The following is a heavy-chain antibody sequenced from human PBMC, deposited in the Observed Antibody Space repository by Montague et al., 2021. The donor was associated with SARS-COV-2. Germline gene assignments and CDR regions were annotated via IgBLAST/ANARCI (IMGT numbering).Heavy chain of an antibody. CDR1: GFTFSSYA. CDR3: ARTNSGSYSGDFDI. J-gene: IGHJ3*02. Sequence: SLRLSCAASGFTFSSYAMHWVRQAPGKGLEWVAVISYDGSNKYYADSVKGRFTISRDNSKNTLYLQMNSLRAEDTAVYYCARTNSGSYSGDFDIWGQGTMVTVS. CDR2: ISYDGSNK. V-gene: IGHV3-30*04. D-gene: IGHD1-26*01.